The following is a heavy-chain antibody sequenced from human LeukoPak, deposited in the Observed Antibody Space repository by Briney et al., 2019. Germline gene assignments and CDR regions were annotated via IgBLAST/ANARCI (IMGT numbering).Heavy chain of an antibody. D-gene: IGHD5-18*01. CDR2: ISAYNGNT. V-gene: IGHV1-18*01. CDR3: ARELPYSYGPRYFDY. Sequence: ASVKVSCKASGYTFTSYGISWVRQAPGQGLEWMGWISAYNGNTNYAQKLQGRVTMTTDTSTSTAYMELRSLRSDDTAVHYCARELPYSYGPRYFDYWGQGTLVTVSS. J-gene: IGHJ4*02. CDR1: GYTFTSYG.